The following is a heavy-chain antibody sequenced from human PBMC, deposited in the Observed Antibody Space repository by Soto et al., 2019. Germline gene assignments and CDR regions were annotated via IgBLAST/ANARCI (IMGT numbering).Heavy chain of an antibody. CDR1: GFNLSDNW. CDR2: INANGDYT. D-gene: IGHD1-1*01. V-gene: IGHV3-11*06. J-gene: IGHJ6*02. CDR3: VRSSGWREVGIYKYGLDV. Sequence: QVELVESGGGLVKPGGSLRLSCIGSGFNLSDNWMSWIRQAPGKGLECVSFINANGDYTNYADSVKGRFTISRDDAKNTLWLEMRSLRVEDTAVYHCVRSSGWREVGIYKYGLDVWGQGTKVMVS.